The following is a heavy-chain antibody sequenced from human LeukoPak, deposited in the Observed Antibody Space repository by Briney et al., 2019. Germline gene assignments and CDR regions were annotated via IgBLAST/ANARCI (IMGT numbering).Heavy chain of an antibody. V-gene: IGHV4-59*08. CDR3: ARHSRYYYDSSGYWDAFDI. CDR2: IYYSGST. Sequence: SETLSLTCTVSGGSISSYYWSWIRQPPGKGLEWIGYIYYSGSTNYNPSLKRRVTISVDTSKNQFSLKLSSVTAADTAVYYCARHSRYYYDSSGYWDAFDIWGQGTMSPSLQ. D-gene: IGHD3-22*01. CDR1: GGSISSYY. J-gene: IGHJ3*02.